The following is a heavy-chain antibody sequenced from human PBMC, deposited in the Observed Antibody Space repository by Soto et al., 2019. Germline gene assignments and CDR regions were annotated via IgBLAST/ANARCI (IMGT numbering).Heavy chain of an antibody. CDR3: ARDLTELEHRPMDV. D-gene: IGHD1-1*01. V-gene: IGHV3-21*01. J-gene: IGHJ6*02. CDR2: ISTSSTYM. Sequence: EVQLVESGGGLVQPGGSLRLSCAASGFTFSSYSMNWIRQAPGRGLEWVSSISTSSTYMYNADSVKGRFTISRDNAKNSLYLQMNSLRAEDTAVYYCARDLTELEHRPMDVWGQGTTVTVSS. CDR1: GFTFSSYS.